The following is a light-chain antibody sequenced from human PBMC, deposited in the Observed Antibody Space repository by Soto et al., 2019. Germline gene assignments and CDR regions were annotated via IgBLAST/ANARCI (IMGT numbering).Light chain of an antibody. J-gene: IGKJ5*01. CDR3: QKYNSAPPIT. Sequence: DIQLTQSPSSLSASVGDRVIITCRASQGISNYLAWYQQKPGKVPKLLIYGASTLQSGVPSRFSGSGSGTDFTLTISGLQPEDVAIYDCQKYNSAPPITFGQGTRLEIK. CDR2: GAS. CDR1: QGISNY. V-gene: IGKV1-27*01.